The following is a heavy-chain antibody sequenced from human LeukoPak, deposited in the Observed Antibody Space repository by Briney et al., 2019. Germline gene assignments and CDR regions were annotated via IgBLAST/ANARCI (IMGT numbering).Heavy chain of an antibody. CDR3: ARAKGYSYYTQTYNWFDP. D-gene: IGHD5-18*01. J-gene: IGHJ5*02. V-gene: IGHV4-34*01. CDR1: GRSFSGYY. CDR2: INHSGST. Sequence: SETLSLTCAVYGRSFSGYYWSWIRQPPGKGLEWIGEINHSGSTNYNPSLKSRVTISVDTSKNQFSLKLSSVTAADTAVYYCARAKGYSYYTQTYNWFDPWGQGTLVTVSS.